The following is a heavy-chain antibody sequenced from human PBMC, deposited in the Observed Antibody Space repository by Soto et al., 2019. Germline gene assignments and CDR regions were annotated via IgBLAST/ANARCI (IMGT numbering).Heavy chain of an antibody. Sequence: GGSLRLSCAASGFTFSSYAMHWVRQAPGKGLEWVAVISYDGSNKYYADSVKGGFTISRDNSKNTLYLQMNSLRAEDTAVYYCARDHTGIFYFDYWGQGTLVTVSS. CDR3: ARDHTGIFYFDY. CDR2: ISYDGSNK. V-gene: IGHV3-30*04. D-gene: IGHD2-15*01. CDR1: GFTFSSYA. J-gene: IGHJ4*02.